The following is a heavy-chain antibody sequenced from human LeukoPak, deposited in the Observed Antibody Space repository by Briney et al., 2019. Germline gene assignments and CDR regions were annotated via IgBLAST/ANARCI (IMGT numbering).Heavy chain of an antibody. D-gene: IGHD2-2*01. Sequence: GASVKVSCKASCCTFTSYGISWVRQAPGQGLEWMGWISAYNGNTNYAQKLQGRVTMTTDTSTSTAYMELRSLRSDDTAVYYCARDGAGDIVVVPASVIDAFDIWGQGTMVTVSS. J-gene: IGHJ3*02. CDR2: ISAYNGNT. V-gene: IGHV1-18*01. CDR3: ARDGAGDIVVVPASVIDAFDI. CDR1: CCTFTSYG.